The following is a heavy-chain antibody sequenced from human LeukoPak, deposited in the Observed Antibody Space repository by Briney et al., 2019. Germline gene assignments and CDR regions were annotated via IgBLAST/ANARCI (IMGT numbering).Heavy chain of an antibody. CDR1: GGTFSSYS. D-gene: IGHD6-19*01. J-gene: IGHJ5*02. Sequence: GASVKVSCKASGGTFSSYSMNWVRQAPGKGLEWVSSISSSSSYIYYADSVKGRFTISRDNAKNSLYLQMNSLRAEDTAVYYCAREMLAAVAAQSWGQGTLVTVSS. CDR2: ISSSSSYI. V-gene: IGHV3-21*01. CDR3: AREMLAAVAAQS.